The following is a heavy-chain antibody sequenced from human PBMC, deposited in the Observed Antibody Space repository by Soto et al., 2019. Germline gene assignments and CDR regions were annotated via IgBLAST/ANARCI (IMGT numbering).Heavy chain of an antibody. Sequence: PVRTLRISWAASGFTFYNYAMNWFRQAPGPGMEWVSGLSGSGTSTYYADSVKGRFTISRDNSRDTLFLQMNSLTADDTAVYYWANESTIRGWFSTCYDWDQGSRVTV. J-gene: IGHJ1*01. V-gene: IGHV3-23*01. CDR3: ANESTIRGWFSTCYD. CDR1: GFTFYNYA. CDR2: LSGSGTST. D-gene: IGHD3-3*01.